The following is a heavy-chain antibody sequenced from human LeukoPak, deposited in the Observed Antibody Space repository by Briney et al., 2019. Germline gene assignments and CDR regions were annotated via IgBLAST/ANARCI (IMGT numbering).Heavy chain of an antibody. Sequence: SQTLSLTCAIPGDSVSSNSVTWNWIRQSPSRGLEWLGRTYYRSTWYNDYAVSVRGRITVNPDTSKNQFSLHLNFVTPEDTAVYYCARRLTQYDCFDPWGQGILVTVSS. D-gene: IGHD2-2*01. CDR3: ARRLTQYDCFDP. V-gene: IGHV6-1*01. J-gene: IGHJ5*02. CDR2: TYYRSTWYN. CDR1: GDSVSSNSVT.